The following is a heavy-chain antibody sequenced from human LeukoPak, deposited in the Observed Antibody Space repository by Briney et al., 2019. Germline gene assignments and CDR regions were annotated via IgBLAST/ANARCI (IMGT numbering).Heavy chain of an antibody. V-gene: IGHV3-30*18. CDR3: AKDHGGIAI. J-gene: IGHJ3*02. CDR1: GFTFSSYG. D-gene: IGHD6-13*01. Sequence: TEGSPRLSCAASGFTFSSYGMHWVRQAPGKGLEWVAVISYDGSNKYYADSVKGRFTISRDNSKNTLYLQMNSLRAEDTAVYYCAKDHGGIAIWGQGTMVTVSS. CDR2: ISYDGSNK.